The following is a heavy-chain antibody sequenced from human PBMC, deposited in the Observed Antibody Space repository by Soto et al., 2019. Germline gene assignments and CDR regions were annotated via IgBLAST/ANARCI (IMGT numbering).Heavy chain of an antibody. D-gene: IGHD6-13*01. J-gene: IGHJ5*02. Sequence: SETLSLTCTVSGGSISSYYWGWIRQPPGKGLEWIGSIYYSGSTYYNPSLKSRVTISVDTSKNQFSLKLSSVTAADTAVYYCASNGYRRLNWFDPWGQGTLVTVSS. CDR1: GGSISSYY. CDR3: ASNGYRRLNWFDP. CDR2: IYYSGST. V-gene: IGHV4-39*01.